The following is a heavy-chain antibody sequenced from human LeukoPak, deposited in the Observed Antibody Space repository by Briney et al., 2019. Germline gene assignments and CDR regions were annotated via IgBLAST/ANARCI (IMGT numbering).Heavy chain of an antibody. D-gene: IGHD2-15*01. V-gene: IGHV1-24*01. CDR1: GYTLTELS. J-gene: IGHJ5*02. Sequence: ASVKVSCKVSGYTLTELSMHWVRQAPGKGLEWMGGFDPEDGETIYAQKFQGRVTMTEDTSTDTAYMELSSLRSDDTAVYYCASGGYCSGGSCFNWFDPWGQGTLVTVSS. CDR2: FDPEDGET. CDR3: ASGGYCSGGSCFNWFDP.